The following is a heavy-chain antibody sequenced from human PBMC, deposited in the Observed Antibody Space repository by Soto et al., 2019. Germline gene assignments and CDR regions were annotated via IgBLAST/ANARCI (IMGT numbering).Heavy chain of an antibody. Sequence: SATLSFTCTVSGGSLRNVYWGWSRQPPGKGLEWIGFIFHSGNTKYNPSLKSRVSISVDRANTQFSLSLNAVTPADTAVYFCARAHAPTLPFDYWGQGALVTVSS. J-gene: IGHJ4*02. CDR3: ARAHAPTLPFDY. D-gene: IGHD2-15*01. CDR1: GGSLRNVY. CDR2: IFHSGNT. V-gene: IGHV4-59*01.